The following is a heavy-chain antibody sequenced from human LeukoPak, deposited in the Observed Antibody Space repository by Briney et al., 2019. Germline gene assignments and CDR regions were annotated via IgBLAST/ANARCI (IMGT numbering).Heavy chain of an antibody. CDR2: ITISGQTK. J-gene: IGHJ5*02. CDR3: ARGDPHADL. V-gene: IGHV3-48*03. Sequence: GGSLRLSCAASGFAFSTYEMSWVRQAPGKGLEWIADITISGQTKNYADSVKGRFTISRDNAMSSLYLQMNSLRVEDTGVFYCARGDPHADLWGQGTLATVSS. CDR1: GFAFSTYE.